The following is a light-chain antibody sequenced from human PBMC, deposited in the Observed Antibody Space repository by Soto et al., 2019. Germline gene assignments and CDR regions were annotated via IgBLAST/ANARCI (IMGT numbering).Light chain of an antibody. CDR3: AAWDDSLNGPV. CDR1: SSNIGSNS. CDR2: NND. J-gene: IGLJ2*01. V-gene: IGLV1-44*01. Sequence: QSVLTQPPSASGTPGQRVTISCSGTSSNIGSNSVSWYHHLPGTAPKLLIYNNDQRPSGVPDRFSGSKSDTSASLAISGLQSEDEADHYCAAWDDSLNGPVFGGGTKLTVL.